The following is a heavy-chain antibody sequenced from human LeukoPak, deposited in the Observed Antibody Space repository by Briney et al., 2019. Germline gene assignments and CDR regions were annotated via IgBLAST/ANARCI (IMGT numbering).Heavy chain of an antibody. CDR3: AREYLGSGSSRSTFDY. J-gene: IGHJ4*02. CDR2: IYHSGST. CDR1: GYSISSGYY. V-gene: IGHV4-38-2*02. Sequence: SETLSLTCTVSGYSISSGYYWGWIRQPPGKGLEWSGSIYHSGSTYYNPSLKSRVTISVDTSKNQFSLKLSSVTAADTAVYYCAREYLGSGSSRSTFDYWGQGTLVTVSS. D-gene: IGHD3-10*01.